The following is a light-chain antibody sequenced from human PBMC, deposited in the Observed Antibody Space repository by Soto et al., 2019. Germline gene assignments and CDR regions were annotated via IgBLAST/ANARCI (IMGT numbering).Light chain of an antibody. Sequence: QSVLTQPASVSGSTGQSITISCNGTSSDIGGFNYVSWYQQHPGKATTLILYEVSKRPSGVSHRFSGSKSGDTASLTISGVQAEDDADYDCSSFTKTTSLVLFGAGTQLT. J-gene: IGLJ2*01. V-gene: IGLV2-14*03. CDR2: EVS. CDR1: SSDIGGFNY. CDR3: SSFTKTTSLVL.